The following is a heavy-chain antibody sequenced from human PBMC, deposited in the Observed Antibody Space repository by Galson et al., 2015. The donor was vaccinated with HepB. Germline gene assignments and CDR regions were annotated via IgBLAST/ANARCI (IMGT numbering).Heavy chain of an antibody. J-gene: IGHJ6*02. CDR1: GGSIDSGDYY. CDR3: ARGGGVTMVRGGMDV. Sequence: TCTVSGGSIDSGDYYWSWIRQPPGKGLEWIGYIHYSGSTNYNPSLKSRVTISVDTSKNQFSLKLSSVTAADTAVYYCARGGGVTMVRGGMDVWGQGTTVTVSS. V-gene: IGHV4-61*08. CDR2: IHYSGST. D-gene: IGHD3-10*01.